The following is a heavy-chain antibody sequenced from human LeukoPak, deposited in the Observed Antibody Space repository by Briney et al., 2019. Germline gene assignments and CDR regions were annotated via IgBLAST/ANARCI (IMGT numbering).Heavy chain of an antibody. CDR1: GFTFSSYA. CDR3: AELGITMIGGV. D-gene: IGHD3-10*02. V-gene: IGHV3-23*01. Sequence: GGSLRLSCAASGFTFSSYAMNWVRQAPGKGLAWVSGINNSGGSTYYADSVKGRFTISRDNSKNTLYLQMNSLRAEDTAVYYCAELGITMIGGVWGKGTTVTISS. CDR2: INNSGGST. J-gene: IGHJ6*04.